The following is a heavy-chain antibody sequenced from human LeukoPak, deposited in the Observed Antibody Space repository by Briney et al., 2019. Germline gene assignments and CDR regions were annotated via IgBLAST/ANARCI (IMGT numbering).Heavy chain of an antibody. CDR1: GGSLSSGGYY. D-gene: IGHD2-2*01. V-gene: IGHV4-30-2*01. J-gene: IGHJ4*02. CDR2: IYHSGIT. CDR3: ARFGCSSTSCYIGKES. Sequence: PSETLSLTCTVSGGSLSSGGYYWGWIRQPPGKGLEWIGYIYHSGITYYNPSLKSRVTISVDKSKNQFSVELSYVTAADTAVYYCARFGCSSTSCYIGKESWGQGTLVSVSS.